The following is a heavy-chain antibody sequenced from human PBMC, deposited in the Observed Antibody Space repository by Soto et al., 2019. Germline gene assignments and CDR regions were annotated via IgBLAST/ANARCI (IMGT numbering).Heavy chain of an antibody. V-gene: IGHV3-23*01. CDR2: ISGGAATI. CDR1: GFSFSNYA. Sequence: EVQLLESGGGLLQPGGSLRLSCAASGFSFSNYALTWVRRAPGKGLGWVSVISGGAATIHYADCVKGRSTMSRDISKNTEYLQMNLLRAEDTAIYYCAKGRKCYSDTIRSPWAFDIWGQGTMVTVSS. D-gene: IGHD3-22*01. CDR3: AKGRKCYSDTIRSPWAFDI. J-gene: IGHJ3*02.